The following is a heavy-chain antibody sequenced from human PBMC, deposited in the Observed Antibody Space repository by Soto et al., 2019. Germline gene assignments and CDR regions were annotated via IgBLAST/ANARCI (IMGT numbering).Heavy chain of an antibody. D-gene: IGHD6-13*01. CDR2: ISGSGGST. V-gene: IGHV3-23*01. J-gene: IGHJ6*04. CDR3: AKGPQLVRDDYYGMDV. Sequence: EVQLLESGGGLVQPGGSLRLSCAASGFTFSSYAMSWVRQAPGKGLEWVSAISGSGGSTYYADSVKGRFTISRDNSKNALYLQMNSLRAEDTAVYYCAKGPQLVRDDYYGMDVWGKGTTVTVSS. CDR1: GFTFSSYA.